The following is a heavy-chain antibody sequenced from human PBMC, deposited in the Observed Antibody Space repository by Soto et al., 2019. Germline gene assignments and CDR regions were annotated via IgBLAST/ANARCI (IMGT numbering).Heavy chain of an antibody. V-gene: IGHV4-31*03. CDR1: GDSVSSRGYY. CDR2: IYYSGNT. J-gene: IGHJ3*01. CDR3: ARDRMLTLSDVFDV. D-gene: IGHD3-16*01. Sequence: QVQLQESGPGLVKPSQTLSLTCTVSGDSVSSRGYYWSWIRQHPGKGLEWIGYIYYSGNTYFNPSLKSRLSMSIDTSNNQFSLRLTSVTAAETAVYYCARDRMLTLSDVFDVWGQGTMVTVSS.